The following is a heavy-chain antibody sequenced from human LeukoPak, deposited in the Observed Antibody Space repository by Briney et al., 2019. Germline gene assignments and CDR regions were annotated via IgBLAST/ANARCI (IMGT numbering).Heavy chain of an antibody. CDR3: ASMARRGGYSYGYGDY. CDR2: ISGSGGST. D-gene: IGHD5-18*01. Sequence: GGSLRLSCAASGFTFSSYGMSWVRQAPGKGLEWVSAISGSGGSTYYADSVKGRFTISRDNSKNTLYLQMNSLRAEDTAVYYCASMARRGGYSYGYGDYWGQGTLVTVSS. V-gene: IGHV3-23*01. J-gene: IGHJ4*02. CDR1: GFTFSSYG.